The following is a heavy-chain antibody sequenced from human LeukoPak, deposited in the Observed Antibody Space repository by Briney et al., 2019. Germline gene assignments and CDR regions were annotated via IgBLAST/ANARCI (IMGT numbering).Heavy chain of an antibody. J-gene: IGHJ5*01. CDR1: DYSTSSGYY. Sequence: SETLSLTCTVSDYSTSSGYYWGWIRQPPGKGLEWIGSMYYSGSTYYNPSLKSRVSISVDTSKNHFVLNLTSVTAADTAVYFCARRVGFYGSGSLNYFDPWGQGILVSVSS. CDR2: MYYSGST. D-gene: IGHD3-10*01. CDR3: ARRVGFYGSGSLNYFDP. V-gene: IGHV4-38-2*02.